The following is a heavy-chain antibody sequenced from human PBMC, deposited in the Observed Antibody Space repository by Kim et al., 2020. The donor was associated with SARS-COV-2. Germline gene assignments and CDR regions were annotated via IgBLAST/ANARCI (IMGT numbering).Heavy chain of an antibody. J-gene: IGHJ4*02. CDR3: ARSAMVRGVYFDY. D-gene: IGHD3-10*01. Sequence: YADSVKGRFTISRDNAKNSLYLQMNSLRDEDTAVYYCARSAMVRGVYFDYWGQGTLVTVSS. V-gene: IGHV3-48*02.